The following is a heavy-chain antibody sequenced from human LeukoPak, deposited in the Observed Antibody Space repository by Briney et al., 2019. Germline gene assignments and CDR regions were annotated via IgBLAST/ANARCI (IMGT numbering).Heavy chain of an antibody. CDR2: MNPNSGNT. V-gene: IGHV1-8*01. CDR1: GYTFTSNY. J-gene: IGHJ6*03. Sequence: ASVKVSCKASGYTFTSNYINWVRQATGQGLEWMGWMNPNSGNTGYAQKFQGRVTMTRNTSISTAYMELSSLRSEDTAVYYCARVDSSSWHYYYYYYMDVWGKGTTVTVSS. D-gene: IGHD6-13*01. CDR3: ARVDSSSWHYYYYYYMDV.